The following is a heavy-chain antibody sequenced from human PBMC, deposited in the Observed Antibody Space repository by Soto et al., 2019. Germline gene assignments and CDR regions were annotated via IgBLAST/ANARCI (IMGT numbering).Heavy chain of an antibody. CDR2: ISYDGSNK. CDR3: AKLQLGNTFDY. D-gene: IGHD1-1*01. Sequence: QVQLVESGGGVVQPGRSLRLSCAASGFTFSSYGMHWVRQAPGKGLEWVAVISYDGSNKYYADSVKGRFTISRDNSKNTLYLQMNSLRAEDTAVYYCAKLQLGNTFDYWGQGTLVTVSS. V-gene: IGHV3-30*18. J-gene: IGHJ4*02. CDR1: GFTFSSYG.